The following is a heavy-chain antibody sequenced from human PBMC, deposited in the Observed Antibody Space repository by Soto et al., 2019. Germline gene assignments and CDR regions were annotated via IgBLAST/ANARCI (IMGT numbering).Heavy chain of an antibody. V-gene: IGHV3-23*01. J-gene: IGHJ4*02. CDR3: AKGALSTTYDFDY. D-gene: IGHD1-1*01. CDR1: GFTFSNYA. Sequence: EVQLLESGGGLVQPGGSLRLTCAASGFTFSNYAMTWVRQAPGKGLEWVSAISSSGGGTYYADFVKGRFTISRDNSKNTLSLQVNSLRAEDTAIFYCAKGALSTTYDFDYWGQGTLVTVSS. CDR2: ISSSGGGT.